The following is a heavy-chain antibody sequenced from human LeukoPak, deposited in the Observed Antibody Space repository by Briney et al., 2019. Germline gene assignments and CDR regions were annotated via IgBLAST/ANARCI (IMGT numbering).Heavy chain of an antibody. D-gene: IGHD3-22*01. CDR1: GYTFTSYD. Sequence: ASVKVSCKASGYTFTSYDINWVRQATGQGLEWMGWMNPNSGNTGYAQKFQGRVTITRNTSISTAYMELSSLRSEDTAVYYCATGLSSGSFFYFDHWGQGTLVTVSS. V-gene: IGHV1-8*03. CDR3: ATGLSSGSFFYFDH. CDR2: MNPNSGNT. J-gene: IGHJ4*02.